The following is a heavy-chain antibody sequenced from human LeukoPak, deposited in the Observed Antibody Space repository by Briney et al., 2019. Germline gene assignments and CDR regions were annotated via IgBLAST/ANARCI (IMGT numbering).Heavy chain of an antibody. V-gene: IGHV3-21*01. CDR3: ARDGVDYDSSGYYQNFDY. D-gene: IGHD3-22*01. CDR2: ISSSSSYI. J-gene: IGHJ4*02. Sequence: GGSLRLSCAASGFTFSSYSMNWVRQAPGKGLEWVSSISSSSSYIYYADSVKGRFTISRDNAKNSLYLQMNSLRAEDTAVYYCARDGVDYDSSGYYQNFDYWGQGTLVTVSS. CDR1: GFTFSSYS.